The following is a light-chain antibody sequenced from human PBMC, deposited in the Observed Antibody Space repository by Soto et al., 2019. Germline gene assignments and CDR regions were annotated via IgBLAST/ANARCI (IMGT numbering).Light chain of an antibody. J-gene: IGKJ5*01. CDR2: AAV. V-gene: IGKV1-39*01. CDR3: QQANSFPFT. Sequence: DIQMTQSPFSLSASVGDRVTITCRASQSISSYLNWYQQKPGKPPKLLIYAAVSLQSGIPSRFSAYGSGTDFTLTISSLQPEDFATYYCQQANSFPFTFGQGTRREIK. CDR1: QSISSY.